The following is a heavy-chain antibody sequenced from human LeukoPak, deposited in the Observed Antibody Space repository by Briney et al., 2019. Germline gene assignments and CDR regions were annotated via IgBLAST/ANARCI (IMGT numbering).Heavy chain of an antibody. Sequence: SETLSLTCTVSGGSISSGGQFWSWVRQYPGKGLEWIGYIYYSGSTYYNPSLKSRVSISVDTSKNQFSLRLSSVTAADTAVYYCTCGYNYGRVDYWGQGTLVTVAS. CDR3: TCGYNYGRVDY. CDR2: IYYSGST. V-gene: IGHV4-31*03. D-gene: IGHD5-18*01. CDR1: GGSISSGGQF. J-gene: IGHJ4*02.